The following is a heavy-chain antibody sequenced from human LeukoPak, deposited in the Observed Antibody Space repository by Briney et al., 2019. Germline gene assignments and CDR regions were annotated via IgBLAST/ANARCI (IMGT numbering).Heavy chain of an antibody. J-gene: IGHJ5*02. CDR2: ISWNSGSI. Sequence: GGSLRLSCAASGFTFDDYAMHWVRQAPGKGLEWVSGISWNSGSIGYADSVKGRFTISRDNAKNSLYLQMNSLRSEDTAVYYCARDQRYSSSWYWFDPWGQGTLVTVSS. D-gene: IGHD6-13*01. CDR3: ARDQRYSSSWYWFDP. V-gene: IGHV3-9*01. CDR1: GFTFDDYA.